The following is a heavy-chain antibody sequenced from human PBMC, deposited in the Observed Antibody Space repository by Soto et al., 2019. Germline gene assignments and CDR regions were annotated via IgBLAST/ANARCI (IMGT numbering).Heavy chain of an antibody. V-gene: IGHV1-69*13. J-gene: IGHJ5*02. CDR2: IIPIFGTA. CDR3: ARGERLAPPLTYNWFDP. Sequence: ASVKVSCKASGGTFSSYAISWVRQAPGQGLEWMGGIIPIFGTANYAQKFQGRVTITADESTSTAYMELSSLRSEDTAVYYCARGERLAPPLTYNWFDPWGQGTLVTVSS. D-gene: IGHD6-6*01. CDR1: GGTFSSYA.